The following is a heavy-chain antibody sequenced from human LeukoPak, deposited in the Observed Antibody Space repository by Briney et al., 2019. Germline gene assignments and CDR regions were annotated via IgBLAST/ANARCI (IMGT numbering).Heavy chain of an antibody. CDR3: ARLPNSSGYNYYYYGMDV. V-gene: IGHV4-34*01. J-gene: IGHJ6*02. CDR2: INHSGST. CDR1: GGSFSGYY. Sequence: SETLSLTCAVYGGSFSGYYWSWIRQPPGKGLEWIGEINHSGSTNYNPSPKSRVTISVDTSKNQFSLKLSSVTAADTAVYYCARLPNSSGYNYYYYGMDVWGQGTTVTVSS. D-gene: IGHD3-22*01.